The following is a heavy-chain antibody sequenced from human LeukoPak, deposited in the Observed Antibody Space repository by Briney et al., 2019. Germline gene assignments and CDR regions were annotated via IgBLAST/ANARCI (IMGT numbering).Heavy chain of an antibody. D-gene: IGHD5-12*01. Sequence: GASVKVSCKVSGYTLTELSMHWVRQAPGKGLEWVGGFDPEDGETIYAQKFQGRVTMTEDTSTDTAYMELSSLRSEDTAAYYCATGTIYSGYDFDYWGQGTLVTVSS. CDR1: GYTLTELS. CDR2: FDPEDGET. V-gene: IGHV1-24*01. CDR3: ATGTIYSGYDFDY. J-gene: IGHJ4*02.